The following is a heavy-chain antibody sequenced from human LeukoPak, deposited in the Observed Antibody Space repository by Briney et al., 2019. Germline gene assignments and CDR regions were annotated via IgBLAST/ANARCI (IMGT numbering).Heavy chain of an antibody. CDR1: GGSISSSSYY. J-gene: IGHJ5*02. CDR3: AKGVVVPAAMSWFDP. CDR2: IYHSGST. Sequence: PSETLSLTCTVSGGSISSSSYYWGWIRQPPGKGLEWIGSIYHSGSTYYNPSLKSRVTISVDRSKNQFSLKLSSVTAADTAVYYCAKGVVVPAAMSWFDPWGQGTLVTVSS. D-gene: IGHD2-2*01. V-gene: IGHV4-39*07.